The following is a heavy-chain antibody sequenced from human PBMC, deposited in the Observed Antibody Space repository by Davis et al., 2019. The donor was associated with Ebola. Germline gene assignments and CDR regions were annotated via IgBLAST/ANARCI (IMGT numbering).Heavy chain of an antibody. CDR3: ASRPSRAAAGDY. CDR2: IIPKSGIA. D-gene: IGHD6-13*01. Sequence: SVKVSCKASGVTFRSYGFSWVRHAPGQGLEWMGGIIPKSGIANYAQKFQGRVTITADESTNTAYMEIRSLRSEDTAVYYCASRPSRAAAGDYWGQGTRVTVSS. CDR1: GVTFRSYG. V-gene: IGHV1-69*13. J-gene: IGHJ4*02.